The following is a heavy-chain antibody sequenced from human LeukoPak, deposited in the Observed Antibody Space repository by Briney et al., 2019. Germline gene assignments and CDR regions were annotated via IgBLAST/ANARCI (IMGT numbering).Heavy chain of an antibody. CDR2: IYTSGST. V-gene: IGHV4-4*07. CDR3: ARVEYSGSYFDY. D-gene: IGHD1-26*01. Sequence: SETLSLTCTVSGGSISSYYWSWIRQPPGKGLEWIGRIYTSGSTNYNPSLKSRVTISVDTSKNQFSLKLSSVTAADTAVYYCARVEYSGSYFDYWGQGTLVTVSS. CDR1: GGSISSYY. J-gene: IGHJ4*02.